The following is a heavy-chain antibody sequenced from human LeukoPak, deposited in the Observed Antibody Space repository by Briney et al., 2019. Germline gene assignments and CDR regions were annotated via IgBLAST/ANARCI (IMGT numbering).Heavy chain of an antibody. D-gene: IGHD3-3*01. J-gene: IGHJ5*02. V-gene: IGHV4-59*01. CDR3: ARGNYDFWSGYSNWFDP. CDR1: GGSISSYY. Sequence: PSETPSLTCTVSGGSISSYYWSWIRQPPGKGLEWIGYIYYSGSTNYNPSLKSRVTISVDTSKNQFSLKLSSVTAADTAVYYCARGNYDFWSGYSNWFDPWGQGTLVTVSS. CDR2: IYYSGST.